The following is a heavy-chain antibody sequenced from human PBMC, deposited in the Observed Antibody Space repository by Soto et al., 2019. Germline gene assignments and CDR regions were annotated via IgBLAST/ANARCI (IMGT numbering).Heavy chain of an antibody. D-gene: IGHD6-13*01. J-gene: IGHJ3*02. V-gene: IGHV3-7*01. CDR1: GFTFSTYW. CDR3: AKGTWSDAFDI. CDR2: INQDGSEK. Sequence: EVQLVESGGALVQPWGSLRLSCAASGFTFSTYWMTWVRQAPGKGLEWVANINQDGSEKDYVDSVKGRFTISRDNAKNSLSLQMNSLRAEDTAVYYCAKGTWSDAFDIWGQGTMVTVSS.